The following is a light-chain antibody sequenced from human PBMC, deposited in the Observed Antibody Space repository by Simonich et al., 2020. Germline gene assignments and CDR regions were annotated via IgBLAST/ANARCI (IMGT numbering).Light chain of an antibody. V-gene: IGLV3-21*03. CDR3: QVWDSSSDHVV. CDR1: NIGSKS. Sequence: SYVLTQPPSVSVGPGKTARITCGGNNIGSKSVHWYQQKPGQAPVLVFYDDSDRASVIPERFSGSNSGNTATLTISRVEAGYEADYYCQVWDSSSDHVVFGGGTKLSVL. J-gene: IGLJ2*01. CDR2: DDS.